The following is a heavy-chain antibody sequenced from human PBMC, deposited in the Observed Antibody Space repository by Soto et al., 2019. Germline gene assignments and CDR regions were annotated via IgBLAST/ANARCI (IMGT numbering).Heavy chain of an antibody. J-gene: IGHJ4*02. CDR1: GYSISSSNW. CDR2: IYYSGTT. V-gene: IGHV4-28*03. D-gene: IGHD3-22*01. CDR3: ARDIGYYDRSGSPYYYFAY. Sequence: ASETLSLTCAVSGYSISSSNWWGWIRQPPGKGLEWIGYIYYSGTTYYNPSLKSRVTMSVDTSKNQFSLKLTSVTAADTAVYYCARDIGYYDRSGSPYYYFAYWGQGTLVTVSS.